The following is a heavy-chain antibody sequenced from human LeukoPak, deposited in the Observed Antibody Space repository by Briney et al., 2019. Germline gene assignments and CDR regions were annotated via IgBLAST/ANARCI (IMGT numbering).Heavy chain of an antibody. V-gene: IGHV3-23*01. CDR1: GFTFSSYA. J-gene: IGHJ5*02. D-gene: IGHD5-18*01. CDR2: ISGSGGST. Sequence: GGSLRLSCAASGFTFSSYAMSWVSQAPGKGLEWVSGISGSGGSTYYADSVRGRFTISRDNSRNTLCLQMNSLRAEDTAVYYCAKELRDTAGFDPWGQGPLVTVSS. CDR3: AKELRDTAGFDP.